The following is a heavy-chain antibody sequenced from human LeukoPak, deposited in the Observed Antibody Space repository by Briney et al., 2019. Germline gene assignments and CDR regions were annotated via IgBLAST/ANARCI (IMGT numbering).Heavy chain of an antibody. Sequence: GGSLRLSCAVSGFTFSSSYMNWVRQAPGKGLEWVSFISSLSGTREYADSVKGRFTISRDNAKNSLYLQMNSLRAEDTAVYYCARDQGGSYSYWGQGTLVTVSS. J-gene: IGHJ4*02. CDR2: ISSLSGTR. CDR1: GFTFSSSY. V-gene: IGHV3-48*01. D-gene: IGHD1-26*01. CDR3: ARDQGGSYSY.